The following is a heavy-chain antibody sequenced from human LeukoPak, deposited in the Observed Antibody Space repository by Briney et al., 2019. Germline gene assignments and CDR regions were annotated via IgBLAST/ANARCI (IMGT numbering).Heavy chain of an antibody. D-gene: IGHD5-12*01. V-gene: IGHV4-34*01. J-gene: IGHJ3*02. Sequence: SETLSLTCAVYGGSFSGYYWSWIRQPPGKGLEGIGEINHSGSTNYNPSLKSRVTISVDTSKNQFSLKLSSVTAADTAVYYCARVAVAHDAFDIWGQGTMVTVSS. CDR1: GGSFSGYY. CDR3: ARVAVAHDAFDI. CDR2: INHSGST.